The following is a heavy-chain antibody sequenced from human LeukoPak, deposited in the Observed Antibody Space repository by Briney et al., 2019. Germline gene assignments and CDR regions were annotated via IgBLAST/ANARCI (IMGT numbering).Heavy chain of an antibody. CDR1: GFTLSSYW. Sequence: PGGSLRLSCAASGFTLSSYWMSWVRQAPGKGLEWVANIKQDGSEKYYVDSVKCRFTISRDNANNSLYLEMNSLRAEDTAVYYCAGGGGWTKYYFDYWGQGTLVTVSS. CDR2: IKQDGSEK. V-gene: IGHV3-7*01. J-gene: IGHJ4*02. CDR3: AGGGGWTKYYFDY. D-gene: IGHD2-15*01.